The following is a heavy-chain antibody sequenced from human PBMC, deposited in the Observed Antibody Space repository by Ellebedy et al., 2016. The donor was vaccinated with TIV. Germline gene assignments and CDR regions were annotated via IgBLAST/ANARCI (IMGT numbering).Heavy chain of an antibody. CDR2: IIPIFGTA. Sequence: SVKVSXKASGGTFSSYAISWVRQAPGQGLEWMGGIIPIFGTANYAQKFQGRVTITADESTSTAYMELNSLRAEDAAVYYCAKDDPTAMSFDYWGQGTPVTVSS. D-gene: IGHD4-17*01. CDR3: AKDDPTAMSFDY. V-gene: IGHV1-69*13. J-gene: IGHJ4*02. CDR1: GGTFSSYA.